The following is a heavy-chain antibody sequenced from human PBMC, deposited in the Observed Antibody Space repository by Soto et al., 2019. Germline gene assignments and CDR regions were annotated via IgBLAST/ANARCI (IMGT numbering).Heavy chain of an antibody. J-gene: IGHJ3*02. CDR1: GFTFSSYA. Sequence: GGSLRLSCAASGFTFSSYAMSWVRQAPGKGLEWVSAISGSGSSTYYADSVKGRFTISRDNSKNTLYLQMNSLRAEDAAVYYCAKVRQYQLLYDAFDIWGQGTMVTVSS. D-gene: IGHD2-2*02. V-gene: IGHV3-23*01. CDR3: AKVRQYQLLYDAFDI. CDR2: ISGSGSST.